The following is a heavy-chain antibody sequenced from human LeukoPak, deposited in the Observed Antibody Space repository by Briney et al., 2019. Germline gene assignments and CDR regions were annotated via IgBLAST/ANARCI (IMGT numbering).Heavy chain of an antibody. J-gene: IGHJ4*02. V-gene: IGHV4-30-2*01. CDR1: GGSISSGGYS. CDR3: ARGGTYYYDSSGYYRFDY. CDR2: IYHSGST. D-gene: IGHD3-22*01. Sequence: SQTLSLTCAVSGGSISSGGYSWSWIRQPPGKGLEWIGYIYHSGSTYYNPSLKSRVTISAARSKNQFSLKLTSMTAADTAVYYCARGGTYYYDSSGYYRFDYWGQGTLVTVSS.